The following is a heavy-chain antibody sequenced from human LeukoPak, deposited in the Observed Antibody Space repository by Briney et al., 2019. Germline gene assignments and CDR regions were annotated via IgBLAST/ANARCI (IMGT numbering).Heavy chain of an antibody. CDR1: GYTFTSYY. V-gene: IGHV1-46*01. Sequence: GASVKVSCKASGYTFTSYYMHWVRQAPGQGLEWMGIINPSGGSTSYAQKFQGRVTMTRDTSTSTVYMELSSLRSEDTAVYYCARDSGHDSSSWYYFDYWGQGTLVTVSS. CDR2: INPSGGST. CDR3: ARDSGHDSSSWYYFDY. J-gene: IGHJ4*02. D-gene: IGHD6-13*01.